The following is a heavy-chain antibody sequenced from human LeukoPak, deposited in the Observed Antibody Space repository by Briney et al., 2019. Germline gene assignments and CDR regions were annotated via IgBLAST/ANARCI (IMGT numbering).Heavy chain of an antibody. D-gene: IGHD3-10*01. J-gene: IGHJ4*02. CDR1: GFTFSSYG. CDR2: IWYDGSNK. Sequence: GGSLRLSCAASGFTFSSYGMHWVRQAPGKGLEWVAVIWYDGSNKYYADSVKGRFTISRDNSKNTLYLQMNSLRADDTAVYYCANNVLLWFGEFHWGQGTLVTVSS. CDR3: ANNVLLWFGEFH. V-gene: IGHV3-33*06.